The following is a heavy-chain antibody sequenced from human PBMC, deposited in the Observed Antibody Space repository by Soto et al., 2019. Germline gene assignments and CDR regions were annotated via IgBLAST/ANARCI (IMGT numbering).Heavy chain of an antibody. J-gene: IGHJ4*02. CDR3: VKDHCGGDCYSDPYFDY. D-gene: IGHD2-21*02. V-gene: IGHV3-33*06. CDR1: GFTFSTYG. CDR2: IWYDGSKK. Sequence: QVQLVESGGGVVQPGRSLRLSCAASGFTFSTYGIHWVRQAPGKGLEWLAVIWYDGSKKYHADSVQGRFTISRDNSKNXXYLQMDSLTAEDTAVYYCVKDHCGGDCYSDPYFDYWGQGTLVTVSS.